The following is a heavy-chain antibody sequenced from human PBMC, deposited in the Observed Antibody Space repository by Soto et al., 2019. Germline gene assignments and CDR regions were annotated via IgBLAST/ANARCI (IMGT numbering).Heavy chain of an antibody. Sequence: PSETLSLTCTVSGGSISSYYWSWIRQPPGKGLEWIGYIYYSGSTNYNPSLKSRVTISVDTSKNQFSLKLSSVTAADTAVYYCARGGYDTRSMWDYWGQGTLVTVSS. CDR2: IYYSGST. D-gene: IGHD5-12*01. CDR3: ARGGYDTRSMWDY. CDR1: GGSISSYY. J-gene: IGHJ4*02. V-gene: IGHV4-59*01.